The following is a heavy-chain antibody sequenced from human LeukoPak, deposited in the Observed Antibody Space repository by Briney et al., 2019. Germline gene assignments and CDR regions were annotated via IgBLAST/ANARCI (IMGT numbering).Heavy chain of an antibody. Sequence: GGSLRLSCAASGFTLSSYDMHWVRQAPGKGLEWVAFIRYDGSNTYYADSVKGRFTISRDNSRNTLSLQMDSLRAEDTAVYYCAKGGSSYSYSFDNWGQGTLVTVSS. CDR3: AKGGSSYSYSFDN. CDR2: IRYDGSNT. D-gene: IGHD6-13*01. CDR1: GFTLSSYD. V-gene: IGHV3-30*02. J-gene: IGHJ4*02.